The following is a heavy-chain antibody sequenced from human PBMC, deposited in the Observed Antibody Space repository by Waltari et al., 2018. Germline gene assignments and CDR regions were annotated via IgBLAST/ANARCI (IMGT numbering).Heavy chain of an antibody. D-gene: IGHD1-7*01. J-gene: IGHJ4*02. CDR2: FSAKGDFT. CDR1: GFVFGSYA. V-gene: IGHV3-23*01. CDR3: ARYISRGRELMS. Sequence: EVQLLESGGGLVQPGGSLRLSCVASGFVFGSYAMTWVRQAPGKGLEWVSGFSAKGDFTNYADSVKGRFTISRDNSKNTLYLQMNSLRVEDAALYYCARYISRGRELMSWGQGTLVTVSS.